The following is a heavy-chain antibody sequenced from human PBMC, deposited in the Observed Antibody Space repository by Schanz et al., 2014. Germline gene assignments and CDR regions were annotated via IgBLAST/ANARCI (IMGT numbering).Heavy chain of an antibody. Sequence: HVQLVESGGGVVQPGRSLRLSCATSGFTFSSYGMHWVRQAPGNGLEWVAVIWFDGNNKYYADSVKGRFTISRDTAENSVYLQMNSLRAEDTAVYYCARDGYRNGRPFDHWGQGTLVTVSS. V-gene: IGHV3-33*01. J-gene: IGHJ4*02. D-gene: IGHD5-18*01. CDR3: ARDGYRNGRPFDH. CDR1: GFTFSSYG. CDR2: IWFDGNNK.